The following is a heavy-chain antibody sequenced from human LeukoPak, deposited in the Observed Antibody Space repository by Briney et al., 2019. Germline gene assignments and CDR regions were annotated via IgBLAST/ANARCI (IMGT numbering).Heavy chain of an antibody. Sequence: ASVKISCKVSGYTFTDYYMHWVQQAPGKGLEWMGLVDPEDGETIYAEKFQGRVTITADTSTDTAYIELSSLRSEDTAVYYCATGSPYYDSSGYQFDPWGQGTLVTVSS. CDR1: GYTFTDYY. CDR2: VDPEDGET. CDR3: ATGSPYYDSSGYQFDP. V-gene: IGHV1-69-2*01. D-gene: IGHD3-22*01. J-gene: IGHJ5*02.